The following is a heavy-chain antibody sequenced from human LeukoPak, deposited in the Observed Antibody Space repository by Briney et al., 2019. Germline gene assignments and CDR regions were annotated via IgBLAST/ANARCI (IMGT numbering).Heavy chain of an antibody. CDR3: ARDGLGALLWFGELDY. J-gene: IGHJ4*02. Sequence: ASVKVSCKASGYTFTSYVMHWVRQAPGQRLEWMGWINAGNGNTKYSQKFQGRVTITRDTSASTSYMELSSLRSEDTAVYYCARDGLGALLWFGELDYWGQGTLVTVSS. CDR1: GYTFTSYV. CDR2: INAGNGNT. D-gene: IGHD3-10*01. V-gene: IGHV1-3*01.